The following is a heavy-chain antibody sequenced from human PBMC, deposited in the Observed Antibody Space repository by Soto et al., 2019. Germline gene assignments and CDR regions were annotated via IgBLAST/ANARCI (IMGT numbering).Heavy chain of an antibody. D-gene: IGHD4-4*01. J-gene: IGHJ5*02. CDR2: IKSKTDGGTT. Sequence: GGSLRLSCAASGFTFSNAWMSWVRQAPGKGLEWVGRIKSKTDGGTTDYAAPVKGRFTISRDDSKNTLYLQMNSLKTEDTAVYYCTTDPGGSNYWFDPWGQGTLVTVSS. CDR3: TTDPGGSNYWFDP. V-gene: IGHV3-15*01. CDR1: GFTFSNAW.